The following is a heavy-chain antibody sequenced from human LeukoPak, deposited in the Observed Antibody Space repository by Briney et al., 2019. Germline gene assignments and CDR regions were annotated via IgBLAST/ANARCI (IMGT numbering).Heavy chain of an antibody. J-gene: IGHJ4*02. CDR2: IWYDGSNK. CDR3: VKGHDSSGYYLSYFDY. Sequence: GGSLRLSCAASGFTFSSYGMHWVRQAPGKGLEWVAVIWYDGSNKYYTDSVMGRFTVSRDNSKNTLYLQMSSLRAEDTAVYYCVKGHDSSGYYLSYFDYWGQGALVTVSS. CDR1: GFTFSSYG. V-gene: IGHV3-30*02. D-gene: IGHD3-22*01.